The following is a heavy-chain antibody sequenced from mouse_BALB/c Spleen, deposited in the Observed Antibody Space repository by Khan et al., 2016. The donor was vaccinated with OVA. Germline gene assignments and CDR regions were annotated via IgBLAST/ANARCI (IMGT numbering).Heavy chain of an antibody. Sequence: DLVKPGASVKLSCKASGYTFTSYWINWIKQRPGQGLEWIGRISPGSGTPYYNEMFKGKATLTVDTSSSTAYIQLSSLSSEDSAVYFCVRDNYYGSSHYAMDYWGQGTSVTVSS. D-gene: IGHD1-1*01. CDR2: ISPGSGTP. V-gene: IGHV1S41*01. CDR1: GYTFTSYW. CDR3: VRDNYYGSSHYAMDY. J-gene: IGHJ4*01.